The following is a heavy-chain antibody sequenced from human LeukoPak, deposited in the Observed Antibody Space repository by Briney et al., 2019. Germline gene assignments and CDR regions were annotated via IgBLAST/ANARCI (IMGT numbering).Heavy chain of an antibody. CDR2: IYYSGST. CDR3: ATYGSGSYYKRGRYFDY. CDR1: GGSISSSSYY. V-gene: IGHV4-39*07. D-gene: IGHD3-10*01. Sequence: ETLSLTCTVSGGSISSSSYYWGWIRQPPGKGLEWIGSIYYSGSTYYNPSLKSRVTISVDTSKNQFSLKLSSVTAADTAVYYCATYGSGSYYKRGRYFDYWGQGTLVTVSS. J-gene: IGHJ4*02.